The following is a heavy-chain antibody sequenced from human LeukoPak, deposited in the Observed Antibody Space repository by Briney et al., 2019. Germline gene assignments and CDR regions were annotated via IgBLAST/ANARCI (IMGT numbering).Heavy chain of an antibody. CDR2: INPNGGDT. CDR3: ARANFLYCSSTTCLFDY. V-gene: IGHV1-2*02. Sequence: ASVTVSCKASGYTFTDYYMHWVRQAPGQGVEWMGWINPNGGDTNYAQKFQGRVTMTRDTSISTAHMEVSRLRSDDTAVYYCARANFLYCSSTTCLFDYWGQGTLVTVSS. J-gene: IGHJ4*02. D-gene: IGHD2-2*01. CDR1: GYTFTDYY.